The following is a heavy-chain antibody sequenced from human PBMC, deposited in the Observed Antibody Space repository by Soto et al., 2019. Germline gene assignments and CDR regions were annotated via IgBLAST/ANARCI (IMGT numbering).Heavy chain of an antibody. CDR1: GFTFDDYA. D-gene: IGHD1-26*01. CDR3: AKDMWGTHLARYYGMDV. CDR2: ISWNSGSI. Sequence: EVQLVESGGGLVQPGRSLRLSCAASGFTFDDYAMHWVRQAPGKGLEWVSGISWNSGSIGYADSVKGRFTISRDNAKNSLYLQMNTLRAEDTAVYYGAKDMWGTHLARYYGMDVWGQGTTVPVSS. V-gene: IGHV3-9*01. J-gene: IGHJ6*02.